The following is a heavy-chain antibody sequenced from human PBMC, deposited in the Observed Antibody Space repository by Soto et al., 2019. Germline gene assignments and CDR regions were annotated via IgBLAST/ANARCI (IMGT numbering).Heavy chain of an antibody. J-gene: IGHJ5*02. CDR3: ARGGQDIVLMVYAQGLWCDP. CDR2: INAGNGNT. D-gene: IGHD2-8*01. V-gene: IGHV1-3*01. Sequence: QVQLVQSGAEVKKPGASVKVSCKASGYTFTSYAMHWVRQAPGQRLEWMGWINAGNGNTKYSQKFKGRVTITRDTSASTAYMELSSMRSEDTAVYYCARGGQDIVLMVYAQGLWCDPWGQGTLVTVSS. CDR1: GYTFTSYA.